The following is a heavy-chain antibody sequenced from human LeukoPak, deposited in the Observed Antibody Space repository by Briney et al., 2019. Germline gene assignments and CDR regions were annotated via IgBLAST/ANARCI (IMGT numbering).Heavy chain of an antibody. CDR1: GYTFTSYG. CDR2: ISAYNGNT. D-gene: IGHD1-26*01. J-gene: IGHJ4*02. V-gene: IGHV1-18*01. CDR3: ARYLRGSYYGIFDY. Sequence: ASVKVSCKASGYTFTSYGISWVRQAPGQGLEWMGWISAYNGNTNYAQKLQGRVTMTTDTSTSTAYMELRSLRSDDTAVYYCARYLRGSYYGIFDYWGQGTLVTVSS.